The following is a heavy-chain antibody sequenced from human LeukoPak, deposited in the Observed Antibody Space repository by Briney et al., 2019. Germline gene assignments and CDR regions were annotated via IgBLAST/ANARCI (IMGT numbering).Heavy chain of an antibody. D-gene: IGHD3-3*01. V-gene: IGHV3-21*01. CDR1: GFTFSSYS. Sequence: GRSLRLSCAASGFTFSSYSMNWVRQAPGKGLEWVSSISSSSYIYYADSVKGRFTISRDNAKNSLYLQMNSLRAEDTAVYYCARFFPDYWGQGTLVTVSS. CDR3: ARFFPDY. CDR2: ISSSSYI. J-gene: IGHJ4*02.